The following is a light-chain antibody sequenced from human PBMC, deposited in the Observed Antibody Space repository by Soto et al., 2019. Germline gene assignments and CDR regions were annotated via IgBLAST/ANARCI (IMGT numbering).Light chain of an antibody. V-gene: IGLV1-40*01. J-gene: IGLJ3*02. CDR1: SSNFGAGYD. Sequence: QSVLTQPPSVSGAPGQRVTISCTGSSSNFGAGYDVHWYQQLPGTAPKLLIYGNSNRPSGVPDRFSGSKSGTSASLAITGLQAEDEADYYCQSHDSSLSGRVFGGGTKLTVL. CDR3: QSHDSSLSGRV. CDR2: GNS.